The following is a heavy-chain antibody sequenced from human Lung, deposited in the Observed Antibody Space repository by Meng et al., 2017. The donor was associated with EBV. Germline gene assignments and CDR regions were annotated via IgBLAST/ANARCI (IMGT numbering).Heavy chain of an antibody. D-gene: IGHD2-2*01. CDR1: GFTFTGDA. V-gene: IGHV1-18*01. CDR2: ISAYNGNT. CDR3: ARFYCSSTSCPHVLFDY. J-gene: IGHJ4*02. Sequence: QLGQSGVELQKPGASVKVSVRASGFTFTGDAISWVRQAPGQGLQYMGWISAYNGNTTYAQELQGRATMTTDTSTSTAYMELRSLRFDDTAVYYCARFYCSSTSCPHVLFDYWGQGTLVTVSS.